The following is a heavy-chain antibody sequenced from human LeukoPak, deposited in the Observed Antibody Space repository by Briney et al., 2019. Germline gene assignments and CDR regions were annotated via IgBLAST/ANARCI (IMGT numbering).Heavy chain of an antibody. J-gene: IGHJ1*01. V-gene: IGHV3-23*01. CDR1: GFTFSSYA. CDR3: AKARRNGWYLWYFQH. CDR2: ISGSGGST. Sequence: GGSLRLSCAASGFTFSSYAMSWVRQAPGKGLEWVSAISGSGGSTYYADSVKGRFTISRDNSKNTLYLQMNSLRAEDTAVYYCAKARRNGWYLWYFQHWGQGTLVTVSS. D-gene: IGHD6-19*01.